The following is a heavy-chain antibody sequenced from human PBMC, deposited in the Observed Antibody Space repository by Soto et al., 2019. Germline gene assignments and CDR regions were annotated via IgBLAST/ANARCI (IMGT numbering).Heavy chain of an antibody. V-gene: IGHV4-31*03. CDR3: ARDDYETTRALDY. D-gene: IGHD4-17*01. J-gene: IGHJ4*02. Sequence: SETLSLTCTVSGGYISSGGYYWSWIRQHPGKGLEWIGYIYYSGSTYYNPSLKSRVTISADTSKNQFSLKLSSVTAADTAVYYCARDDYETTRALDYWGQGTLVTVSS. CDR1: GGYISSGGYY. CDR2: IYYSGST.